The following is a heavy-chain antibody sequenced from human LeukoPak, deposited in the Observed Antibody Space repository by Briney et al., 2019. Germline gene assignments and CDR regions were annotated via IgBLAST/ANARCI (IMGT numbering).Heavy chain of an antibody. CDR3: ARFTILGNDY. V-gene: IGHV4-59*01. Sequence: SETLSLTCTVSGGSISSYYWSWIRQPPGKGLEWIGYIYYSGSTNYNPSLKSRVTISVDTSKNQFSLKLSSVTAADTAVYYCARFTILGNDYWGQGTLVTVSS. CDR2: IYYSGST. CDR1: GGSISSYY. J-gene: IGHJ4*02. D-gene: IGHD3-3*01.